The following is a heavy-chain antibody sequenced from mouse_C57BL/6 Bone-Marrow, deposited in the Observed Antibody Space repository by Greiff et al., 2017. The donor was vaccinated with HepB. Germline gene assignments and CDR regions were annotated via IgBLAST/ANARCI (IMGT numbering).Heavy chain of an antibody. V-gene: IGHV8-12*01. Sequence: VKLVESGPGILQSSQTLSLTCSFSGFSLSTSGMGVSWIRQPSGKGLEWLAHIYWDDDKRYNPSLKSRLTISKDTSRNHVFLKITSVDTADTATYYCARSLTGTKGYFDVWGTGTTVTVSS. CDR2: IYWDDDK. J-gene: IGHJ1*03. CDR3: ARSLTGTKGYFDV. D-gene: IGHD4-1*01. CDR1: GFSLSTSGMG.